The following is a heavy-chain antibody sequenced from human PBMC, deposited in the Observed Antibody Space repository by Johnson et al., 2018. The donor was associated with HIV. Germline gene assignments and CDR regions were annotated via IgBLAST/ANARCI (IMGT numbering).Heavy chain of an antibody. CDR3: ARAVTTDAFDV. J-gene: IGHJ3*01. V-gene: IGHV3-30*19. CDR1: GFTFSNYA. D-gene: IGHD4-17*01. CDR2: IWYNGSKK. Sequence: VQLVESGGAVVQPGRSLRLSCAASGFTFSNYAMHWVHQAPGKGLEWVAVIWYNGSKKYYADSVKGRFTISRDNSKNTLYLQMNSLRAEDTAVYYCARAVTTDAFDVWGQGTMVTVSS.